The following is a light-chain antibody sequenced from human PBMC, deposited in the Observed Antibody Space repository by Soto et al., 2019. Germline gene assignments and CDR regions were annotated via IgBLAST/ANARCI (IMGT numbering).Light chain of an antibody. Sequence: EVVLTQSPGTPSLSPGARATLSCRASQRVRDNHLAWYQQKGGQAPRLLIHGASTRATGIPERLSGYGFGTACSLSINRREPEDFALYYCQLYGGSPPRCTFGPGTTVEI. J-gene: IGKJ3*01. CDR1: QRVRDNH. CDR2: GAS. CDR3: QLYGGSPPRCT. V-gene: IGKV3-20*01.